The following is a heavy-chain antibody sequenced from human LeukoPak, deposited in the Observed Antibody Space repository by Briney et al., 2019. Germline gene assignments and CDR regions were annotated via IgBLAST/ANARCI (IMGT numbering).Heavy chain of an antibody. CDR3: AKLGRYCSSTSCYYFDY. D-gene: IGHD2-2*01. J-gene: IGHJ4*02. CDR2: ISGSGGST. V-gene: IGHV3-23*01. Sequence: GGSLRLSCAASGFTFSSYAMSWVRQAPGKGLEWVSAISGSGGSTYYADSVKGRFTISRDNSKNTPYLQMNSLRAEDTAVYYCAKLGRYCSSTSCYYFDYWGQGTLVTVSS. CDR1: GFTFSSYA.